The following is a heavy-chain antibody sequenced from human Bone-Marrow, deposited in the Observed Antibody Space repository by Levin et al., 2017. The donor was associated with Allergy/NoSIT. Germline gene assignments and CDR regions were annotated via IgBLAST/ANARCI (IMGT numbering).Heavy chain of an antibody. J-gene: IGHJ4*02. CDR3: AGSGGYVGY. D-gene: IGHD5-12*01. CDR1: GVTFSSLW. Sequence: GGSLRLSCAASGVTFSSLWMHWVRQVPGKGLVWVSRINTDGSRTSYADSVKGRFTVSRDNAKNTLYLQMDSLRAEDTAVYFCAGSGGYVGYWGQGTLVTVSA. V-gene: IGHV3-74*01. CDR2: INTDGSRT.